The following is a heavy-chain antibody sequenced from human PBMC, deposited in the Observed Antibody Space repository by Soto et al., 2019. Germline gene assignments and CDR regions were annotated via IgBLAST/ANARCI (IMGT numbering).Heavy chain of an antibody. V-gene: IGHV4-39*01. Sequence: PSETLSLTCTVSGGSSSSSSYYRGWIRQPPGKGLEWIGSMYYSGSTYHNPSLKSRVTISVDTSKNQFSLKLSSVTAADTAVYYCARSTNLDGVDIWGQGTMVTVSS. CDR2: MYYSGST. D-gene: IGHD2-8*01. J-gene: IGHJ3*02. CDR1: GGSSSSSSYY. CDR3: ARSTNLDGVDI.